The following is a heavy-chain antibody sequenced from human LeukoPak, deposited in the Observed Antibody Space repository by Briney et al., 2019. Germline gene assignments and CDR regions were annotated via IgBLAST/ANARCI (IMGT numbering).Heavy chain of an antibody. CDR3: AKGIRFCSSNSCFAGYYNYGLHV. CDR1: GFTFSSYG. D-gene: IGHD2-2*01. Sequence: GRSLRLSCAASGFTFSSYGMHWVRQAPGKGLEWVAVISHDGSSKYFADSVKGRFTISRDNPKNTLDLQMHSLRAEDTAVYYCAKGIRFCSSNSCFAGYYNYGLHVWGQGTTVIVSS. J-gene: IGHJ6*02. CDR2: ISHDGSSK. V-gene: IGHV3-30*18.